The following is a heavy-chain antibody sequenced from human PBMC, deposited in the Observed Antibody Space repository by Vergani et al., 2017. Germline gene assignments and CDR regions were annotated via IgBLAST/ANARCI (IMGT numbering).Heavy chain of an antibody. V-gene: IGHV1-69*12. CDR3: AGECTMVRGVIWWFDP. Sequence: QVQLVQSGAEVKKPGSSVKVSCKASGGTFSSYAISWVRQAPGQGLEWMGGIIPIFGTANYAQKFQGRVTITADESTSTAYMELSSLRSEDTAVYYCAGECTMVRGVIWWFDPWGQGTLVTVSS. CDR1: GGTFSSYA. CDR2: IIPIFGTA. D-gene: IGHD3-10*01. J-gene: IGHJ5*02.